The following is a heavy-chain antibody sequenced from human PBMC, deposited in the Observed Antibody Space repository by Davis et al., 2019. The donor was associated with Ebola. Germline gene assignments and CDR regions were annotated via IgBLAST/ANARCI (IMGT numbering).Heavy chain of an antibody. CDR3: AKDRDTYYYGSGSYFGALDI. Sequence: GESLKISCAASGFTFSSYAMSWVRQAPGKGLEWVSAISGSGGSTYYADSVKGRFTISRDNSKNTLYLQMNSLRAEDTAVYYCAKDRDTYYYGSGSYFGALDIWGQGTMITVSS. D-gene: IGHD3-10*01. V-gene: IGHV3-23*01. J-gene: IGHJ3*02. CDR2: ISGSGGST. CDR1: GFTFSSYA.